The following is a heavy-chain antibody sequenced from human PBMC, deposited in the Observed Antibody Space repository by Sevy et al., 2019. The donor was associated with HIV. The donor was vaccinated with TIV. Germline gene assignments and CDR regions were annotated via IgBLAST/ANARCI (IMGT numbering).Heavy chain of an antibody. CDR2: ISGRGDTT. J-gene: IGHJ4*02. D-gene: IGHD4-17*01. CDR3: AKDRRYGDIGLFDY. CDR1: GFTFSSYA. V-gene: IGHV3-23*01. Sequence: GGSLRLSCGASGFTFSSYAMSWVRQAPGKGLEWVSVISGRGDTTYYADSVKGWLTISRDNSRNTLYLQMNSLRAEDTAVYYCAKDRRYGDIGLFDYWGQGTLVTVSS.